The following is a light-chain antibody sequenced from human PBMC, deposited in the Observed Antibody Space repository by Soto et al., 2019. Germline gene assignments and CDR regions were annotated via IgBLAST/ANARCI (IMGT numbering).Light chain of an antibody. J-gene: IGKJ1*01. Sequence: DIQMTPSPSSLSASVGDRVTITRQASQDISNYLNWYQQKPGKAPKLLIYDASNLETGVPSRFSGSGSGTDFTLTISSLQPEDVATYYCQNYDSSPWTFGQGTKVDIK. CDR2: DAS. CDR1: QDISNY. V-gene: IGKV1-33*01. CDR3: QNYDSSPWT.